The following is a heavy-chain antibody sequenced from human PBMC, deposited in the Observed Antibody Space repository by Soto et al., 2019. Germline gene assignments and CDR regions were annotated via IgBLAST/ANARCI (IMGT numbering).Heavy chain of an antibody. CDR1: GGSISSGGYY. J-gene: IGHJ4*02. D-gene: IGHD3-22*01. Sequence: SETLSLTCTVSGGSISSGGYYWSWIRQHPGKGLEWIGYIYYSGSTYYNPSLKSRVTISVDTSKNQFSLKLSSVTAADTAVYYCARGVKKRQGGHYDSSGYSHLEPYYFDYWGQGTLVTVSS. V-gene: IGHV4-31*03. CDR3: ARGVKKRQGGHYDSSGYSHLEPYYFDY. CDR2: IYYSGST.